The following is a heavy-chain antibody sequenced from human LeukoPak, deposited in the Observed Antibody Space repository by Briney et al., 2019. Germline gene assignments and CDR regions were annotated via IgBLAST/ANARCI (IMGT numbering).Heavy chain of an antibody. CDR1: GGSISSYY. V-gene: IGHV4-59*01. J-gene: IGHJ4*02. CDR3: AGGGTYCGGDCYSMDY. Sequence: SETLSLTCTVSGGSISSYYWSWIRQLPGKGLEWIGYIYYSGSTNYHPSLKSRVTISVDTSKNQFSLKLSSVAAADTAVYYCAGGGTYCGGDCYSMDYWGQGALVTVSS. D-gene: IGHD2-21*02. CDR2: IYYSGST.